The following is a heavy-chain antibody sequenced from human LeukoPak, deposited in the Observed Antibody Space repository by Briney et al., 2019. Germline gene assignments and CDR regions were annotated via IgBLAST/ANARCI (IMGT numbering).Heavy chain of an antibody. CDR1: GGSFSGYY. CDR3: ARLTMVRGVIITGNNWFDP. V-gene: IGHV4-34*01. Sequence: SETLSLTCAVYGGSFSGYYWSWIRQPPGKGLEWIGEINHSGSTNYNPSLKSRVTTSVDTSKNQFSLKLSSVTAADTAVYYCARLTMVRGVIITGNNWFDPWGQGTLVTVSS. CDR2: INHSGST. J-gene: IGHJ5*02. D-gene: IGHD3-10*01.